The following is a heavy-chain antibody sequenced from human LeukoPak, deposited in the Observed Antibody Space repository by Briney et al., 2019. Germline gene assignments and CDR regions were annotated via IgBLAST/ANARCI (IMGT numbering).Heavy chain of an antibody. V-gene: IGHV4-31*03. D-gene: IGHD3-10*01. CDR2: IYYSGST. Sequence: PSQTLSLTCTVSGGSISSGGYYWSWIRQHPGKGLEWIGYIYYSGSTNYNPSLKSRVTISVDTSKNQFSLKLSSVTAADTAVYYCARDGSALLWFGELLPYYYYGMDVWGQGTTVTVSS. CDR1: GGSISSGGYY. CDR3: ARDGSALLWFGELLPYYYYGMDV. J-gene: IGHJ6*02.